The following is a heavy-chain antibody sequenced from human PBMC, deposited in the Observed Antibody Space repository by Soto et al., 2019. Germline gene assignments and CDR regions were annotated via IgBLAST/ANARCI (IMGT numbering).Heavy chain of an antibody. CDR1: GGTFSSYT. J-gene: IGHJ6*02. V-gene: IGHV1-69*02. Sequence: QVQLVQSGAEVKKPGSSVKVSCKASGGTFSSYTISWVRQAPGQGLEWMGRIIPILGIANYAQKFQGRVTITADKSTSTAYMELSSLRSEDTAVYYCVSQKHSSGKDYYYYYGMDVWGQGTTVTVSS. D-gene: IGHD6-19*01. CDR3: VSQKHSSGKDYYYYYGMDV. CDR2: IIPILGIA.